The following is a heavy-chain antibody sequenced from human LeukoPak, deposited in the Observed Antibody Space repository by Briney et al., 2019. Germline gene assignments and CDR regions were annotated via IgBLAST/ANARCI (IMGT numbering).Heavy chain of an antibody. D-gene: IGHD3-3*01. J-gene: IGHJ6*02. CDR3: AKDKGTGVLRFLEWSYGMDV. CDR2: ISWDGGST. Sequence: GGSLRLSCAASGFTFDDYTMHWVRQAPGKGLEWVSLISWDGGSTYYADSVKGRFTISRDNSKNSLYLQMNSLRTEDTALYYRAKDKGTGVLRFLEWSYGMDVWGQGTTVTVSS. CDR1: GFTFDDYT. V-gene: IGHV3-43*01.